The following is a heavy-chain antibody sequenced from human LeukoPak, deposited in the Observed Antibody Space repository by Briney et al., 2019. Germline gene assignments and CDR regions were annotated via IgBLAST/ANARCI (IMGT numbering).Heavy chain of an antibody. CDR2: MSSSDDGR. J-gene: IGHJ4*02. CDR3: AKAPVTSCRGAFCYPFDY. CDR1: GFSFSSYA. D-gene: IGHD2-15*01. V-gene: IGHV3-23*01. Sequence: GGSLRLSCATSGFSFSSYAMSWVRQAPGKGLEWVSAMSSSDDGRYYAASVRGRFTTSRDTSRSTLYLQMNSLRAEDAAVYYCAKAPVTSCRGAFCYPFDYWGQGTLVTVSS.